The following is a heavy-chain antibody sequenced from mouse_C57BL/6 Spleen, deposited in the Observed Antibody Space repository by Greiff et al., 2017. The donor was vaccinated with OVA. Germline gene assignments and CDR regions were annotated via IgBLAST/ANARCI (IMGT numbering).Heavy chain of an antibody. V-gene: IGHV1-26*01. Sequence: EVQLQQSGPELVKPGASVKISCKASGYTFTDYYMNWVKQSHGKSLEWIGDINPNNGGTSYNQKFKGKATLTVDKSSSTAYMELRSLTSEDSAVYYCARLPSSRDYAMDYWGQGTSVTVSS. D-gene: IGHD3-1*01. J-gene: IGHJ4*01. CDR1: GYTFTDYY. CDR3: ARLPSSRDYAMDY. CDR2: INPNNGGT.